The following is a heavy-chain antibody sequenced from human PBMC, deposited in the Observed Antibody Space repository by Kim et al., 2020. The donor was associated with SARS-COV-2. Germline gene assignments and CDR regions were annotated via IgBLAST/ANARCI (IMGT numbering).Heavy chain of an antibody. CDR3: ARGGDTARGPYGMDV. V-gene: IGHV3-48*02. J-gene: IGHJ6*02. CDR1: GFTFSSYS. D-gene: IGHD5-18*01. Sequence: GGSLRLSCAASGFTFSSYSMNWVRQAPGKGLEWVSYISSSSSTIYYADSVKGRFTISRDNAKNSLYLQMNSLRDEDTAVYYCARGGDTARGPYGMDVWGQGTTVTVSS. CDR2: ISSSSSTI.